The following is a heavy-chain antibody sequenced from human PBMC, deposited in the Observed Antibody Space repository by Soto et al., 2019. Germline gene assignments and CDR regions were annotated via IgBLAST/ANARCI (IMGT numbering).Heavy chain of an antibody. V-gene: IGHV4-39*01. CDR1: GGSLSSGNFY. Sequence: SETLSLTCAVSGGSLSSGNFYWNWIRQHPGKGLEWIGSIYYSGSTYYNPSLKSRVTISVDTSKNQFSLKLSSVTAADTAVYYCARQVRALPTYCGVDCYPFDYWGQGTLVTVSS. D-gene: IGHD2-21*02. CDR2: IYYSGST. J-gene: IGHJ4*02. CDR3: ARQVRALPTYCGVDCYPFDY.